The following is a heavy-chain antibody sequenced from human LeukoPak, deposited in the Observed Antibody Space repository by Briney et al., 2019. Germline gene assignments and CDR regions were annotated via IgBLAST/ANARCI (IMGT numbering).Heavy chain of an antibody. V-gene: IGHV1-8*01. Sequence: ASAKVFYKASGYTFTSYDVNWGRQATGQRIEWMGWMNPNSGNTGSAQRFQGRITMTRDTSISTAYMEPSSLRSEDTAVYYCARGPLVRLPSSFDPWGQGTLVTVSS. CDR3: ARGPLVRLPSSFDP. CDR1: GYTFTSYD. J-gene: IGHJ5*02. D-gene: IGHD3-16*02. CDR2: MNPNSGNT.